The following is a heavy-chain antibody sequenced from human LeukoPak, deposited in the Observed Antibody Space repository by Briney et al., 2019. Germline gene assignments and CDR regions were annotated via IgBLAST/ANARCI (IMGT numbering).Heavy chain of an antibody. D-gene: IGHD2-8*01. Sequence: KTGGSLRLSCAASGFTFTSYGISWVRQAPGQGLEWMGWISAYNGNTNYAQKLQGRVTMTTDTSTSTAYMELRSLRSDDTAVYYCARVRPMVYAMVSPRSYYYGMDVWGQGTTVTVSS. J-gene: IGHJ6*02. CDR2: ISAYNGNT. CDR1: GFTFTSYG. CDR3: ARVRPMVYAMVSPRSYYYGMDV. V-gene: IGHV1-18*01.